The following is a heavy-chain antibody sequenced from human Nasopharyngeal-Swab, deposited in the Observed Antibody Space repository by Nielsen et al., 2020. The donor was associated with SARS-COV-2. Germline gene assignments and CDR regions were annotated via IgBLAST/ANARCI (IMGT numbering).Heavy chain of an antibody. D-gene: IGHD2-15*01. J-gene: IGHJ3*02. CDR3: AALKYCSGGSCYSFHTVGAFDI. CDR1: GGSFGGYY. Sequence: SETLSLTFDVYGGSFGGYYCSWIRQPPGKGLEWIEEINHSGSTNYNPSLKSRVTISVDTSKNQFSLKLSSVTAADTAVYYCAALKYCSGGSCYSFHTVGAFDIWGQGTMVTVSS. CDR2: INHSGST. V-gene: IGHV4-34*01.